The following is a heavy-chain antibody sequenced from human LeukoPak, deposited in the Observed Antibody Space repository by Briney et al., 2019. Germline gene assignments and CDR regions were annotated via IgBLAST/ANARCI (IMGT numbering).Heavy chain of an antibody. CDR2: IYYTGNT. J-gene: IGHJ5*02. CDR3: ARGYSATYGRFDP. V-gene: IGHV4-59*01. Sequence: SETLSLTCTVSGGSISSYYWSWIRQPPGRGLGWIGYIYYTGNTNYNPSLKSRVTISVDTSKNQFSLKLTSVTAADTAVYFCARGYSATYGRFDPWGQGTLVTVSS. D-gene: IGHD1-26*01. CDR1: GGSISSYY.